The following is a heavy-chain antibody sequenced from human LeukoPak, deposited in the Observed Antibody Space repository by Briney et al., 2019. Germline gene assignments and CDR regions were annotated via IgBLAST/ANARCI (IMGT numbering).Heavy chain of an antibody. J-gene: IGHJ5*02. CDR3: ARDSSTSSLADP. D-gene: IGHD2-2*01. V-gene: IGHV1-46*01. Sequence: GASVKVSCKASGYTFTRYYMHWVRPPPGQGLEWMGITHPSSRSTSYAQKGEGRVALTRGMSTSTVYMGLISLRSEDTDVYYCARDSSTSSLADPWGQGTLVTVSS. CDR2: THPSSRST. CDR1: GYTFTRYY.